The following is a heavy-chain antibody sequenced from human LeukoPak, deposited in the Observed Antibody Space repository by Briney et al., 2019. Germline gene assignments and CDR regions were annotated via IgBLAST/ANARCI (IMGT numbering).Heavy chain of an antibody. J-gene: IGHJ5*02. Sequence: KPSETLSLTCTVSDGAIAGYSWSWIRQPPGKGLEWIGYIYYSGDTNYNPSLQSRVTVSVDTSKNQFSLKLTSVTAADTAVYYCVRGPYGSGISNWFDPWGQGTLLIVSS. V-gene: IGHV4-59*01. D-gene: IGHD3-10*01. CDR1: DGAIAGYS. CDR2: IYYSGDT. CDR3: VRGPYGSGISNWFDP.